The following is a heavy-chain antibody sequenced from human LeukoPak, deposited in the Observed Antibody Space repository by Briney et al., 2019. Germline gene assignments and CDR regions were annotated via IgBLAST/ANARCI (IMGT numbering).Heavy chain of an antibody. Sequence: SETLSLTCTVSGDPISSYSDYSNYKWTWIRQPPGKGLEWIGYVYYSGSTNYNPSLRSRVTISVDTSKNQFSLKLTSATAADTAAYYCAREYSGFDYWGQGTLVTVSS. CDR2: VYYSGST. CDR1: GDPISSYSDYSNYK. J-gene: IGHJ4*02. D-gene: IGHD5-12*01. V-gene: IGHV4-61*01. CDR3: AREYSGFDY.